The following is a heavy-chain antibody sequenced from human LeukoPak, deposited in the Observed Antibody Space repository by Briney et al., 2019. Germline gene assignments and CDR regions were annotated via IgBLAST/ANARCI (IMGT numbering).Heavy chain of an antibody. D-gene: IGHD3/OR15-3a*01. V-gene: IGHV3-7*01. Sequence: GGSLRLSCAASGFTFSSYWMSWVRQAPGKGLEWVAKINQDGSDKYYVDSVKGRFTISRDNAKNSLYLQMNSLRAEDTAVYYCARDGTVRSGDYWGQGTLVTVSS. J-gene: IGHJ4*02. CDR3: ARDGTVRSGDY. CDR1: GFTFSSYW. CDR2: INQDGSDK.